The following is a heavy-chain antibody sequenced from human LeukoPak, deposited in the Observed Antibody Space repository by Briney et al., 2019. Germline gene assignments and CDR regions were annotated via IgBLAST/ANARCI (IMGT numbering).Heavy chain of an antibody. CDR2: ISYDGSNK. CDR1: GFTFSSYA. CDR3: ARDRSGEQWLVFFDY. J-gene: IGHJ4*02. Sequence: GGSLRLSCAASGFTFSSYAMHWVRQAPGKGLEWVAVISYDGSNKYYADSVKGRFTISRDNSKNTLYLQMNSLRAEDTAVYYCARDRSGEQWLVFFDYWGQGTLVTVSS. V-gene: IGHV3-30-3*01. D-gene: IGHD6-19*01.